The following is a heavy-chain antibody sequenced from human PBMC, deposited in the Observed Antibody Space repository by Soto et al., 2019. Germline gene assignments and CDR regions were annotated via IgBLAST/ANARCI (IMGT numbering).Heavy chain of an antibody. J-gene: IGHJ4*02. D-gene: IGHD5-12*01. CDR3: ARDGYEMGAY. CDR2: ISSSGSTI. V-gene: IGHV3-48*03. CDR1: GFTFSSYE. Sequence: EVQLVESGGGLVQPGGSLRLSCAASGFTFSSYEMNWVRQAPGKGLEWVSYISSSGSTIYYADSLKGRFTISRDNAKNSLYLQMNSLRAEYTAVYYCARDGYEMGAYWGQGTLVTVSS.